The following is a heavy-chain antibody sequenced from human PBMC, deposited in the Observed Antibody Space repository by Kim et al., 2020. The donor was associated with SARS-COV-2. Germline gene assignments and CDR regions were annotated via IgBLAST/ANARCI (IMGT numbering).Heavy chain of an antibody. Sequence: GGSLRLSCAASGFTFDDYAMHWVRQAPGKGLEWVSLISGDGGSTYYEDSVKGRFTISRDNSKNSLYLQMNSLRTEDTAVYYCAKEEVEITIFGVVITPNYYYSYMDVWGKGTTVTVSS. CDR1: GFTFDDYA. D-gene: IGHD3-3*01. V-gene: IGHV3-43*02. CDR3: AKEEVEITIFGVVITPNYYYSYMDV. CDR2: ISGDGGST. J-gene: IGHJ6*03.